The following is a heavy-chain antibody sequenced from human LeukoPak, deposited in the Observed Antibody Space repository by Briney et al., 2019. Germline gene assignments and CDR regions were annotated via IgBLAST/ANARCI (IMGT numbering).Heavy chain of an antibody. CDR2: ISGSGGGT. J-gene: IGHJ4*02. Sequence: GGSLRLSCAASGFTFSSYAMSWVRQAPGKGLEWVSAISGSGGGTYYADSVKGRFTISRDNSKNTLYLQMNSLRAEDTAVYYCAKVGLSSGWTKGYYFDYWGQGTLVTVSS. D-gene: IGHD6-19*01. V-gene: IGHV3-23*01. CDR3: AKVGLSSGWTKGYYFDY. CDR1: GFTFSSYA.